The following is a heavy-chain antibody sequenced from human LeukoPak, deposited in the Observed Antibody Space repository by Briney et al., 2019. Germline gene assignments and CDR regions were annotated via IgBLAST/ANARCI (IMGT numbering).Heavy chain of an antibody. CDR3: ARSLGYCSAGCCFPFDY. D-gene: IGHD2-15*01. V-gene: IGHV3-7*05. J-gene: IGHJ4*02. Sequence: GGSLGLSCAASGFTFSSYWMSWVRQAPGKGLEWVANIKQDGSDKYYVDSVKGRFTISRDNAKNSLYLQMNSLRAEDTAVYYCARSLGYCSAGCCFPFDYWGQGTLVTVSS. CDR1: GFTFSSYW. CDR2: IKQDGSDK.